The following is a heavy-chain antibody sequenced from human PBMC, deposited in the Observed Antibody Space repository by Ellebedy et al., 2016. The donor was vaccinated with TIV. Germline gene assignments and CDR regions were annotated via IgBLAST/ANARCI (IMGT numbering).Heavy chain of an antibody. CDR3: ARELAAAGFFDY. CDR2: ISSSNHYI. Sequence: PGGSLRLSCAASGFTSSSYSMNWVRQAPGKGLEWVSSISSSNHYIYYADSVKGRFTISRDNAKNSLYLQMNSLRAEDTAVFYCARELAAAGFFDYWGQGTLVTVSS. J-gene: IGHJ4*02. V-gene: IGHV3-21*01. D-gene: IGHD6-13*01. CDR1: GFTSSSYS.